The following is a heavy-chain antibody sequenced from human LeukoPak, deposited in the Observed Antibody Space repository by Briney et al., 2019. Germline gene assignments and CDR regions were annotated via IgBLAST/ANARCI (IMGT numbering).Heavy chain of an antibody. CDR1: GGSVSSGSYY. J-gene: IGHJ6*02. CDR2: IYYSGST. D-gene: IGHD4-11*01. Sequence: SETLSLTCTVSGGSVSSGSYYWRWIRQPPGKGLEWIGYIYYSGSTNYNPSLKSRVTISVDTSKNQFSLKLSSVTAADTAVYYCARANSNYGYYYYGMDVWGQGTTVTVSS. CDR3: ARANSNYGYYYYGMDV. V-gene: IGHV4-61*01.